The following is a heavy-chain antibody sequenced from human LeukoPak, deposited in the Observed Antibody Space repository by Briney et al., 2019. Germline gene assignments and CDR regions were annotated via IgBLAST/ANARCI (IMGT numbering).Heavy chain of an antibody. CDR1: GFTFSSYA. Sequence: PGGSLRLSCAASGFTFSSYAMSWVRQAPGKGLEWVSAISGSGGSTYYADSVKGRFTNSRDNSKNTLYLQMNSLRAEDTAVYYCAKGRSTSCYYNWFDPWGQGTLVTVSS. CDR2: ISGSGGST. J-gene: IGHJ5*02. D-gene: IGHD2-2*01. CDR3: AKGRSTSCYYNWFDP. V-gene: IGHV3-23*01.